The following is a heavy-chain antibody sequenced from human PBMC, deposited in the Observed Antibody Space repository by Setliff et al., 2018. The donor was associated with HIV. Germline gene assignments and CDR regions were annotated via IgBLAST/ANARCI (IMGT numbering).Heavy chain of an antibody. Sequence: PGGSLRLSCAASGFNFKDFSMHWVRQRPGKGLEWVSGISWNSDSIAYADSVRGRFTISRDNAKNSLYLQMNSLRPEDTAFYYCVKGGRGYSGYDSWVCDYWGQGTLVTV. CDR1: GFNFKDFS. CDR3: VKGGRGYSGYDSWVCDY. J-gene: IGHJ4*02. D-gene: IGHD5-12*01. CDR2: ISWNSDSI. V-gene: IGHV3-9*01.